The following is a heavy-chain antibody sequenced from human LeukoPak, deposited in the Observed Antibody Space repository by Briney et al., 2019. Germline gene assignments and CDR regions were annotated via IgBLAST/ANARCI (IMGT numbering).Heavy chain of an antibody. CDR3: ARESSGSYYHFDY. J-gene: IGHJ4*02. D-gene: IGHD1-26*01. CDR2: INPSGGST. V-gene: IGHV1-46*03. CDR1: GYTFTSYY. Sequence: EASVKVSCKASGYTFTSYYMHWVRQAPGQGLEWMGMINPSGGSTTYAQKFQGRVTMTRDTSTSTVYMELSSLRSKDTAVYYCARESSGSYYHFDYWGQGTLVTVSS.